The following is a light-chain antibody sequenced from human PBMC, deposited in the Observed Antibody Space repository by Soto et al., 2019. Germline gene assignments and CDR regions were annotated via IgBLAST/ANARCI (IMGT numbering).Light chain of an antibody. CDR1: QSINAW. J-gene: IGKJ1*01. Sequence: DIPMAQSPSTLSASVGDRVTISCRASQSINAWLAWYQQKPGKAPKLLIHTASTLEDGVPSRFSGSGSGTQFTLTISILQPDVFATYYCQHYSAYWTFGQGTKLEI. CDR3: QHYSAYWT. CDR2: TAS. V-gene: IGKV1-5*03.